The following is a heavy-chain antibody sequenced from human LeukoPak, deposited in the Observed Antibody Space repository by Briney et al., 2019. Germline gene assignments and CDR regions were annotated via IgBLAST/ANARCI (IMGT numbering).Heavy chain of an antibody. CDR1: GGAFSSYA. CDR3: ARGIAAAGLDWFDP. D-gene: IGHD6-13*01. V-gene: IGHV1-69*04. Sequence: SVKVSCKASGGAFSSYAISWVRQAPGQGLEWMGRIIPILGIANYAQKFQGRVMITADKSTSTAYMELSSLRSEDTAVYYCARGIAAAGLDWFDPWGQGTLVTVSS. J-gene: IGHJ5*02. CDR2: IIPILGIA.